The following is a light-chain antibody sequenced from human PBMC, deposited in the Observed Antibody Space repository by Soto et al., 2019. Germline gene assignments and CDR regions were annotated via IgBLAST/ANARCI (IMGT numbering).Light chain of an antibody. CDR2: DVT. V-gene: IGLV2-14*03. CDR1: SSDVGGYNY. CDR3: SSYTTSNTRQIV. Sequence: QSALTQPASVSWSPGQSITISCTGTSSDVGGYNYVSWYQHHPGKAPKLIIYDVTNRPSGVSNPFSGSKSGNTASLTISGLQPEEEADYYCSSYTTSNTRQIVFGTGTKVTVL. J-gene: IGLJ1*01.